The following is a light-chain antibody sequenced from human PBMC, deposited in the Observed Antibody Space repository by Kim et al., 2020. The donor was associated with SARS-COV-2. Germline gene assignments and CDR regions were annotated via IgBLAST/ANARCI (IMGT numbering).Light chain of an antibody. V-gene: IGKV1-39*01. Sequence: SASVGDRVTITCRASQSISSYLNWYQQKPGKAPKLLIYAASSLQSGVPSRFSGSGSGTDFTLTISSLQPEDFASYYCQQSYSTPRTFGQGTKLEI. J-gene: IGKJ2*01. CDR2: AAS. CDR1: QSISSY. CDR3: QQSYSTPRT.